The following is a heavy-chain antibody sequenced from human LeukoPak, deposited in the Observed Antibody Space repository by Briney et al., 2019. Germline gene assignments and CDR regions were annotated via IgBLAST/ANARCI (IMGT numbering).Heavy chain of an antibody. CDR3: ARLPPTESSGWGRPFDY. CDR2: VYDSGST. D-gene: IGHD6-19*01. Sequence: SETLSLTCTVSGGSISSSSYFWGWIRQPPGKGLEWIGSVYDSGSTYYNPSLKSRITISVDTSKNQFSLKLSSVTAADTAVFYCARLPPTESSGWGRPFDYWGQGTLVTVSS. J-gene: IGHJ4*02. CDR1: GGSISSSSYF. V-gene: IGHV4-39*01.